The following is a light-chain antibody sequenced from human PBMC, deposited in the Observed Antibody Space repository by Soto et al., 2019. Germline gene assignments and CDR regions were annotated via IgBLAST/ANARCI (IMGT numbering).Light chain of an antibody. CDR3: AAWSDSMNGPV. CDR2: RNN. V-gene: IGLV1-44*01. CDR1: SANIASHP. J-gene: IGLJ2*01. Sequence: SVLTQPHSASGTPGQRVTISCSGSSANIASHPVNWYQHLPGTAPNLLIYRNNQRPSGVPDRFSGSMAGTSASPALTGPQSKAEADADCAAWSDSMNGPVFGGGTKLTVL.